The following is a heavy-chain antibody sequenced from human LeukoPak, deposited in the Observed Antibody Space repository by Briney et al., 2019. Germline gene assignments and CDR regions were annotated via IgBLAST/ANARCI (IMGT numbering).Heavy chain of an antibody. J-gene: IGHJ4*02. V-gene: IGHV3-23*01. D-gene: IGHD1-26*01. CDR2: ISSGGSI. CDR3: AKERREQSRDNYFDY. Sequence: PGGSLRLSCAASGFTFSSLTMTWVRQAPGRGLEWVSAISSGGSIYFADSVKGRFTISRDNSKNTLYLQMNSLRAEDTALYYCAKERREQSRDNYFDYWGQGTLVTVSS. CDR1: GFTFSSLT.